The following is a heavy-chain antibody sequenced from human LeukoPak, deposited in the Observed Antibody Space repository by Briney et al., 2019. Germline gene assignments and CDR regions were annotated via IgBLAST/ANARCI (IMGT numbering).Heavy chain of an antibody. Sequence: PGGSLRLSCAASGFTFSSYGMHWVRQAPGKGLEWVAFIRYDGSNKYYADSVKGRFTISRDNSKNTLFLQMNSLRAEDTAVYYCAKDRAMVTLTDPGYGMDVWGQGTTVTVSS. CDR3: AKDRAMVTLTDPGYGMDV. CDR2: IRYDGSNK. J-gene: IGHJ6*02. CDR1: GFTFSSYG. D-gene: IGHD5-18*01. V-gene: IGHV3-30*02.